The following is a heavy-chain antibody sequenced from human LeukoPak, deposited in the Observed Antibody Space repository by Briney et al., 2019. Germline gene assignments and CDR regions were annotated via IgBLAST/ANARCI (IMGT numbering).Heavy chain of an antibody. D-gene: IGHD6-13*01. J-gene: IGHJ4*02. CDR1: GFTFSNAW. CDR2: IKSKTDGGTT. V-gene: IGHV3-15*01. CDR3: TTGIAAAGTLKVY. Sequence: PGGSLRLSRAASGFTFSNAWMSWVRQAPGKGLEWVGRIKSKTDGGTTDYAAPVKGRFTISRDDSKNTLYLQMNSLKTEDTAVYYCTTGIAAAGTLKVYWGQGTLVTVSS.